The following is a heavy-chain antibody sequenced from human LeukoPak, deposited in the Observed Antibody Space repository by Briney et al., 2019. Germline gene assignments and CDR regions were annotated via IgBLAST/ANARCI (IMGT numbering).Heavy chain of an antibody. CDR2: ISGSGGST. V-gene: IGHV3-23*01. J-gene: IGHJ4*02. Sequence: GGSLRLSCAASGFTFSSYAMSWVRQAPGKGLEWVSAISGSGGSTYYADSVKGRFTISRDNSKNTLYLQMNSLRAEDTAVYYCARDPTYDSSGYYGDYWGQGTLVTVSS. CDR1: GFTFSSYA. D-gene: IGHD3-22*01. CDR3: ARDPTYDSSGYYGDY.